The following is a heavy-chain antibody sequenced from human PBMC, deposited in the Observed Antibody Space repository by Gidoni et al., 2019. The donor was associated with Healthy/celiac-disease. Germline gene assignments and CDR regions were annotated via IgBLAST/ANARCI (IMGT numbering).Heavy chain of an antibody. J-gene: IGHJ4*02. CDR1: GFTFGDYA. Sequence: EVQLVESGGGLVQPGRSLRLSCTAAGFTFGDYAMSWFRQAPGKGLEWVGFIRSKAYGGTKEYAASVKGRFTISRDDSKSIAYLQMNSLKTEDTAVYYCTRGDYYDSSGYYYFDYWGQGTLVTVSS. D-gene: IGHD3-22*01. CDR3: TRGDYYDSSGYYYFDY. CDR2: IRSKAYGGTK. V-gene: IGHV3-49*03.